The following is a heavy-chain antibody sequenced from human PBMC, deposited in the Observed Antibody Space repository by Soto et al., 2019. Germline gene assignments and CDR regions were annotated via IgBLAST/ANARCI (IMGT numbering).Heavy chain of an antibody. V-gene: IGHV4-59*01. J-gene: IGHJ4*02. Sequence: PSETLSLTCTVSGDSISGYSWSWIRQPPGKGLEWIGYLSYSESTTSTPSLKSRVTMSVDTSKNQFSLELSSVTAADTAVYFCARDGGTYLTRYFDSWGQGALVTVYS. CDR3: ARDGGTYLTRYFDS. CDR1: GDSISGYS. D-gene: IGHD3-10*01. CDR2: LSYSEST.